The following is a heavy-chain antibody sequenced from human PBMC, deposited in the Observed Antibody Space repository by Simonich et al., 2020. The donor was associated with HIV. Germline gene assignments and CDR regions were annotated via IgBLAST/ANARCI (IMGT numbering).Heavy chain of an antibody. Sequence: QVQLQQWGAGLLKPSETLSLTCAVYGGSFSGYYWSWIRQPPGKGLEWIGEINHSGSTNYNPSLKSRVTVSVDTSKNQFSLKLSSVTAADTALYYCARGDYYNIFTAYAFDIWGQGTMVTVSS. D-gene: IGHD3-9*01. CDR2: INHSGST. J-gene: IGHJ3*02. V-gene: IGHV4-34*01. CDR3: ARGDYYNIFTAYAFDI. CDR1: GGSFSGYY.